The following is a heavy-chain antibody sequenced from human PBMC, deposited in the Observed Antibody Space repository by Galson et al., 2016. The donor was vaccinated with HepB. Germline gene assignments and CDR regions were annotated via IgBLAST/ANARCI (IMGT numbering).Heavy chain of an antibody. V-gene: IGHV2-70*01. CDR1: GFSPSTSEVC. CDR2: IDWADVK. J-gene: IGHJ5*02. Sequence: PALVKPTQTLTLTCTFSGFSPSTSEVCVSWIRQPPGRALEWLALIDWADVKYYSASLRTRLTISNDSSKNQVVLTMFNMDPVDTATYYCARIRCGGYYFSYFDPWGQGTLVTVSS. CDR3: ARIRCGGYYFSYFDP. D-gene: IGHD3-3*01.